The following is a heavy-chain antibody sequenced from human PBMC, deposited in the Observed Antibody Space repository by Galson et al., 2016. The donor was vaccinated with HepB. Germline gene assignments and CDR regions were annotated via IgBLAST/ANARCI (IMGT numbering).Heavy chain of an antibody. CDR1: GFAFDIYA. Sequence: SLRLSCAASGFAFDIYAMHWVRQAPGKGLEWVSGISWNSAYVAYADSVKGRFTISRDNAKNSLYLQMNSLSAEDTALYYCARVVRDYRTYSYSGPSYAMDVWGQGTTVTVSS. CDR3: ARVVRDYRTYSYSGPSYAMDV. V-gene: IGHV3-9*01. D-gene: IGHD5-18*01. CDR2: ISWNSAYV. J-gene: IGHJ6*02.